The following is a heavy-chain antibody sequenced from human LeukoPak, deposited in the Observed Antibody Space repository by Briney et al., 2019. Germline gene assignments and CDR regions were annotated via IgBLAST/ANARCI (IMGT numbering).Heavy chain of an antibody. J-gene: IGHJ4*02. V-gene: IGHV1-46*01. CDR2: IDPSDGRT. CDR3: ARDRSSSGWLYFDY. CDR1: GYTFTGYY. D-gene: IGHD6-19*01. Sequence: GASVKVSCKTSGYTFTGYYMHWVRQAPGQGLEWMGMIDPSDGRTTYGQNFQGSVTMTKDTSTSTVYMELSSLRSEDTAVYYCARDRSSSGWLYFDYWGQGTLVTVSS.